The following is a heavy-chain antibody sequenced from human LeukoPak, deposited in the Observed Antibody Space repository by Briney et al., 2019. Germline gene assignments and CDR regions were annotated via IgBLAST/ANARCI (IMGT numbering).Heavy chain of an antibody. CDR1: GYTFTGYY. D-gene: IGHD2-2*01. CDR3: ARIVVVPAAICCYFDY. Sequence: ASVKVSCKASGYTFTGYYMHWVRRAPGQGLEWMGWINPNSGGTNYAQKFQGRVTMTRDTSISTAYMELSRLRSDDTAVYYCARIVVVPAAICCYFDYWGQGTLVTVSS. J-gene: IGHJ4*02. V-gene: IGHV1-2*02. CDR2: INPNSGGT.